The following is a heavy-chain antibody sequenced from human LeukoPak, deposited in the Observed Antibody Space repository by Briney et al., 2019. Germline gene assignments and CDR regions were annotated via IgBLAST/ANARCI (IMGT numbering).Heavy chain of an antibody. CDR3: AKDLYRDCSSTSCSLY. V-gene: IGHV3-30*18. Sequence: GGSLRLSCAASGFTFSSYGMHWVRQAPGKGLEWVAVISYDGSNKYYADSVKGRFTISRDNSKNTLYLQMNSLRAEDTAVYYCAKDLYRDCSSTSCSLYWGQGTLVTASS. CDR2: ISYDGSNK. J-gene: IGHJ4*02. D-gene: IGHD2-2*01. CDR1: GFTFSSYG.